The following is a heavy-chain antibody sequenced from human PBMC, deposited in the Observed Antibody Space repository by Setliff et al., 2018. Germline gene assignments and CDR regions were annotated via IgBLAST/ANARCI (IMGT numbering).Heavy chain of an antibody. D-gene: IGHD2-8*01. J-gene: IGHJ6*02. CDR1: GGSIMNYF. V-gene: IGHV4-4*08. CDR2: IYTDGTT. Sequence: SETLSLTCTVSGGSIMNYFWSWIRQPPGKGLEWVGRIYTDGTTNYNPSLKSRVSISADTSMNHFSLRMTSVSAADTAVYYCAKEHVVISFVTNTHHHYGMDVWGQGTTVTVSS. CDR3: AKEHVVISFVTNTHHHYGMDV.